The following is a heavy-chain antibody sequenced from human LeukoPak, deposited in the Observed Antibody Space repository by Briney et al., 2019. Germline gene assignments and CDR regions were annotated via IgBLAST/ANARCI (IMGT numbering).Heavy chain of an antibody. Sequence: GASVKVSCKASGYTFTSYDINWVRQATGQGLEWMGWMNPNSGNTGYAQKFQGRVTMTRNTSISTAYMELSSLRSEDTAVYYCARRSSGWYDYYGMDVWGQGTTVTVSS. CDR1: GYTFTSYD. J-gene: IGHJ6*02. V-gene: IGHV1-8*01. D-gene: IGHD6-19*01. CDR2: MNPNSGNT. CDR3: ARRSSGWYDYYGMDV.